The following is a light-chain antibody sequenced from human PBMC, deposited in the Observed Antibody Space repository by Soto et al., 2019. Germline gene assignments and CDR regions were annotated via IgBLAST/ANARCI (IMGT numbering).Light chain of an antibody. Sequence: CSGSSANIGGNYVSWYQHIPGTAPKLVXXXXXKRPXEIXDRXSGSXSGTSATLDITGLQTGDEADYYCGAWDGXLSVVLFGGGTKLTVL. V-gene: IGLV1-51*01. CDR3: GAWDGXLSVVL. J-gene: IGLJ2*01. CDR2: XXX. CDR1: SANIGGNY.